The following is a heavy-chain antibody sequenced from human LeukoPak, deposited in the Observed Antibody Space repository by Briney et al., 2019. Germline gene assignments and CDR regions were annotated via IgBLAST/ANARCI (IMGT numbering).Heavy chain of an antibody. CDR2: IYYSGTT. CDR1: GGSISAYY. D-gene: IGHD3-16*01. Sequence: SETLFLTCTVSGGSISAYYWSWIRQPPGKGLEWLAYIYYSGTTKYNPSLKSRVTISVDTSKNQFFLKLDSVTAADTAMYYCARHGGSYFLYWGQGTLGTVSS. J-gene: IGHJ4*02. CDR3: ARHGGSYFLY. V-gene: IGHV4-59*08.